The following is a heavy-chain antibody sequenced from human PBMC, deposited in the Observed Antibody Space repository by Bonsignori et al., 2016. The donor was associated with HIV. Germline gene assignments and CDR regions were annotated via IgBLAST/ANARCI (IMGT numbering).Heavy chain of an antibody. CDR1: GFTFSSYA. J-gene: IGHJ4*02. V-gene: IGHV3-30-3*01. D-gene: IGHD6-13*01. Sequence: GESLKISCAASGFTFSSYAMHWVRQAPGKGLEWVAVISYDGSNKYYADSVKGRFTISRDNSKNTLYLQMNSLRAEDTAVYYCARSSYPQQLVLYFDYWGQGTLVTVSS. CDR3: ARSSYPQQLVLYFDY. CDR2: ISYDGSNK.